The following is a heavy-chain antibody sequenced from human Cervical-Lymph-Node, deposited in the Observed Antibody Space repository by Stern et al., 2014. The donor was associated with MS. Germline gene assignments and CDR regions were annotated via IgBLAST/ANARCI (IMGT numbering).Heavy chain of an antibody. CDR1: GYIFTDYY. D-gene: IGHD6-6*01. J-gene: IGHJ5*02. CDR2: INPKRGGP. V-gene: IGHV1-2*02. CDR3: TRALRIADRPSPGGHWFDP. Sequence: VQLVESGAEVEKPGASVKVSCKASGYIFTDYYLHWVRQAPGQGLEWMGRINPKRGGPSYDKSFQGRVTLTRDTSITTAYMDLSRLTSDDTAVYYCTRALRIADRPSPGGHWFDPWGQGTLVIVSS.